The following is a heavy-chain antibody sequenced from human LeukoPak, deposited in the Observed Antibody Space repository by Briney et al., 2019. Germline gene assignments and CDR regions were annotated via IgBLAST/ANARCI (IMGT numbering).Heavy chain of an antibody. V-gene: IGHV4-30-4*08. D-gene: IGHD3-22*01. J-gene: IGHJ4*02. Sequence: SQTLSLTCTVSGGSISSGDYYWRWIRQPPGKGLEWIGYIYYSGSTYYNPSLKSRVTISVDTSKNQFSLKLSSVTAADTAVYYCARGDSSGYYELLDYWGQGTLVTVSS. CDR3: ARGDSSGYYELLDY. CDR2: IYYSGST. CDR1: GGSISSGDYY.